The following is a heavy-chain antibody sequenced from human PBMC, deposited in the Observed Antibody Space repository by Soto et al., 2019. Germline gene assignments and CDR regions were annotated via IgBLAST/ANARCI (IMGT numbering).Heavy chain of an antibody. J-gene: IGHJ4*02. D-gene: IGHD1-20*01. CDR1: GFDFSNTW. Sequence: GGSLRLSCATSGFDFSNTWLHWVRQVPGQGLVWVSRINSDGSSIIYADSVKGRFTLSRDNAKNTVHLQMSSLRVEDTAVYYCAKDWYHTIDSWGQGIPVTVSS. CDR3: AKDWYHTIDS. V-gene: IGHV3-74*01. CDR2: INSDGSSI.